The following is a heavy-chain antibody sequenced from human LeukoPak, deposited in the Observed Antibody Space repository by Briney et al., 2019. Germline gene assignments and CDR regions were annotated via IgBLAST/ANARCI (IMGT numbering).Heavy chain of an antibody. CDR2: ISYDGSNK. Sequence: GGSLRLSCAAAGFTFSSYAMHWVRQAPGKGLEWVAVISYDGSNKYYADSVKGRFTISRDNSKNTLYLQMNSLRAEDTAVYYCAKDAFDIWGQGTMVTVSS. V-gene: IGHV3-30-3*01. CDR3: AKDAFDI. CDR1: GFTFSSYA. J-gene: IGHJ3*02.